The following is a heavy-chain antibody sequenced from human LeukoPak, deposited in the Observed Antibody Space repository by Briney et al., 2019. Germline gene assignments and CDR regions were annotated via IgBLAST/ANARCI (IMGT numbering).Heavy chain of an antibody. J-gene: IGHJ4*02. CDR3: AREGKLTGYFGGLGFNY. D-gene: IGHD6-19*01. CDR2: IDYSGST. Sequence: SETLTLTCTVSGGSISSYYWSWIRRPPGKGLEWIGNIDYSGSTIYNPALKSRVTMSVDTSKNQFSLNLTSVTAADTAVYYCAREGKLTGYFGGLGFNYWGQGILVTVSS. V-gene: IGHV4-59*01. CDR1: GGSISSYY.